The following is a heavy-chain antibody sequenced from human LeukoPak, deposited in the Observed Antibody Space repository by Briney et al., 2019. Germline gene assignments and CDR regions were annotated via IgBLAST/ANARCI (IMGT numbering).Heavy chain of an antibody. CDR1: GFTFSSYD. CDR2: IKSKVDGGTT. V-gene: IGHV3-15*01. D-gene: IGHD7-27*01. J-gene: IGHJ4*02. Sequence: GGSLRLSCAASGFTFSSYDMSWVRQAPGKGLEWVGLIKSKVDGGTTDYAAPVKGRFTISRDDSKNTLYLQMSSLKIEDTAIYYCTKDPPLTGGVYSAHWGPGTLVTVSS. CDR3: TKDPPLTGGVYSAH.